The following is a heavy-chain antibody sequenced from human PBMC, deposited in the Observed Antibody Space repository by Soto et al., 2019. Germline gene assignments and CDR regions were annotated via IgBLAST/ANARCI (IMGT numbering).Heavy chain of an antibody. J-gene: IGHJ4*02. D-gene: IGHD2-2*02. CDR3: ARGRRSCTGNNCYTDFDF. CDR1: GYNFTNYW. V-gene: IGHV5-51*01. CDR2: VFPGDSDT. Sequence: PGESLKISCKVTGYNFTNYWVAWVRQMPGKGLEWMGIVFPGDSDTRYNPSFQGQVTFSADQSTGTAFLHWTSLKAPDSAVYYCARGRRSCTGNNCYTDFDFWGQGSLVTVSS.